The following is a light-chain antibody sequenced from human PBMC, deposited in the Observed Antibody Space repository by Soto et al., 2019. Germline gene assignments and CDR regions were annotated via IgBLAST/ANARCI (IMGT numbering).Light chain of an antibody. J-gene: IGLJ1*01. Sequence: QSALTQPASVSGSPGQSITISCTGASXDMGYNYVSWYQQHPGRAPKLMIYEVDNRPSGVSNRFSGSKSGNTASLTISGLQAEDEADYYCTSYRSTSTPFVFGTGTKVTVL. CDR3: TSYRSTSTPFV. CDR2: EVD. CDR1: SXDMGYNY. V-gene: IGLV2-14*01.